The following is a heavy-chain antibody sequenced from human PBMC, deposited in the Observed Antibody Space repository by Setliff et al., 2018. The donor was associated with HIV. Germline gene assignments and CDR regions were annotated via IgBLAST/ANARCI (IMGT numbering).Heavy chain of an antibody. CDR1: GFSLSASGMC. CDR2: IDWDDDK. J-gene: IGHJ4*02. CDR3: ARMRGGDCYSGFDY. Sequence: SGPTLVNPTQSLTLTCTFSGFSLSASGMCVSWIRQPPGKALGWLARIDWDDDKYYSTSLKTRLTISKDTSKNQVVLTMTNMDPVDTATYYCARMRGGDCYSGFDYWGQGTLVTVSS. D-gene: IGHD2-21*02. V-gene: IGHV2-70*11.